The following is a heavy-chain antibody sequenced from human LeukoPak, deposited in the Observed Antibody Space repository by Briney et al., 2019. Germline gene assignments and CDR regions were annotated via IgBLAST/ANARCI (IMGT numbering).Heavy chain of an antibody. Sequence: PSETLSLTCAVYGESLSGYYWSWIRQPPGKGLEWLGEINHSGSTNYNASLKSRVTISVEKCKNQFSLKLSSVTAADTAVYYCARVKDTSSGGEFDYWGQGTLATVSS. CDR3: ARVKDTSSGGEFDY. D-gene: IGHD2-15*01. J-gene: IGHJ4*02. CDR1: GESLSGYY. V-gene: IGHV4-34*01. CDR2: INHSGST.